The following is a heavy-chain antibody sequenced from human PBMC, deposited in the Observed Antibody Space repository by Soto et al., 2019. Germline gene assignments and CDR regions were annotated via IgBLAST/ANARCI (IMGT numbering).Heavy chain of an antibody. D-gene: IGHD3-10*01. Sequence: PSETLSLTCTVSGGSISSSSYYWGWIRQPPGKGLEWIGSIYYSGSTYYNPSLKSRVTISVDTSKNQFSLKLRSVTAADPAVYSCASSAWFGELYVDYWGQGTLLTVSS. V-gene: IGHV4-39*01. J-gene: IGHJ4*02. CDR3: ASSAWFGELYVDY. CDR2: IYYSGST. CDR1: GGSISSSSYY.